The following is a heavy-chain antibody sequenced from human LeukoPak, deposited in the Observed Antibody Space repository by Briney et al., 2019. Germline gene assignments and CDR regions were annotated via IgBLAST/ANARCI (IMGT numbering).Heavy chain of an antibody. CDR1: GYTFTGYY. CDR3: ARVERYCSSTSCLGAFDI. D-gene: IGHD2-2*01. V-gene: IGHV1-2*02. Sequence: ASVKVSCKASGYTFTGYYMHWVRQAPGQGLEWMGWINPNNGGTNYAQKFQGRVTMTRDTSISTAYMELSRLRSDDTAVYYCARVERYCSSTSCLGAFDIWGQGTMVTVSS. J-gene: IGHJ3*02. CDR2: INPNNGGT.